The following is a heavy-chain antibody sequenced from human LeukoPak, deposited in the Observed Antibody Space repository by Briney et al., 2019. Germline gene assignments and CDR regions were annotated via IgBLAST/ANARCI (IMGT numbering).Heavy chain of an antibody. CDR1: GYTLTELS. Sequence: ASVKVSCKVSGYTLTELSMHWVRQAPGKGLEWMGGFDPEDGETIYAQKFQGRVTMTEDTSTDTAYMELSSLRSEDTAVYYCATGSGYYGSGVIAPFDYWGQGTLVTVSS. J-gene: IGHJ4*02. CDR2: FDPEDGET. D-gene: IGHD3-10*01. V-gene: IGHV1-24*01. CDR3: ATGSGYYGSGVIAPFDY.